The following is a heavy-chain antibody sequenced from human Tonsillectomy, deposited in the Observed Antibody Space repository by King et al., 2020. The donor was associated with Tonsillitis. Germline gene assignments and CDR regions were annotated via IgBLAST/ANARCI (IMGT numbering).Heavy chain of an antibody. CDR1: GFTFSNYA. CDR3: AKDLLTTAGGDSFDF. Sequence: DVQLVESGGGLVQPGGSLRLSCAASGFTFSNYAMTWVRQAPGKGLEWVSVIYSGGGSKYYADSVKGRFTISRDNSRNTVYLQMNSPRADDTAVYYCAKDLLTTAGGDSFDFWGQGTMVTVSS. V-gene: IGHV3-23*03. J-gene: IGHJ3*01. D-gene: IGHD6-13*01. CDR2: IYSGGGSK.